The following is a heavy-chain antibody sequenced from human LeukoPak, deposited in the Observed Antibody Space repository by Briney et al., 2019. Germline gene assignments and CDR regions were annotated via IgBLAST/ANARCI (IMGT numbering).Heavy chain of an antibody. CDR1: GYTLTELS. D-gene: IGHD5-12*01. CDR3: ATLGYSGYEYYFDY. V-gene: IGHV1-24*01. CDR2: FDPEDGET. Sequence: ASVEVSCKVSGYTLTELSMHWVRQAPGKGLEWMGGFDPEDGETIYAQKFQGRVTMTEDTSTDTAYMELSSLRSEDTAVYYCATLGYSGYEYYFDYWGQGTLVTVSS. J-gene: IGHJ4*02.